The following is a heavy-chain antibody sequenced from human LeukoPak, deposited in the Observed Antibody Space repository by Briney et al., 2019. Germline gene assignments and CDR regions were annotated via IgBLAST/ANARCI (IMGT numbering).Heavy chain of an antibody. Sequence: PGGSLRLSCAASGFTFSSYAMSWVRQAPGKGLEWVSAISGSGGSTYYADSVKGRFTISRDNSKNTLYLQMNSLRAEDTAVYYCAKDEILDFRSGYYTRWGQGTLVTVSS. D-gene: IGHD3-3*01. J-gene: IGHJ4*02. CDR3: AKDEILDFRSGYYTR. CDR2: ISGSGGST. V-gene: IGHV3-23*01. CDR1: GFTFSSYA.